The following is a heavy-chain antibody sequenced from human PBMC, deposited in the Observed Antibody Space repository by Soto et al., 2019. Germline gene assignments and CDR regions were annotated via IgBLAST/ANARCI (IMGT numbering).Heavy chain of an antibody. CDR1: GYTFTSYY. D-gene: IGHD2-15*01. J-gene: IGHJ3*02. Sequence: QVQLVQSGAEVKKPGASVKVSCKASGYTFTSYYMHWVRQAPGQGLEWMGIINPSGGSTSYAQKFQGRVTMTRDTSTSTVYMELSSLRSEEPAVYYCARRRSQTDAFDIWGQGTMVTVSS. CDR3: ARRRSQTDAFDI. CDR2: INPSGGST. V-gene: IGHV1-46*01.